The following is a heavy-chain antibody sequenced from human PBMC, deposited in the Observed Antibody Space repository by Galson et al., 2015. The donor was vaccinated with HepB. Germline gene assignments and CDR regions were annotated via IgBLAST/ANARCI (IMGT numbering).Heavy chain of an antibody. J-gene: IGHJ6*02. CDR2: IMPIFRSP. D-gene: IGHD4-23*01. V-gene: IGHV1-69*13. CDR1: GDTFRNSA. CDR3: ASKDYGGAGNYYYGIDV. Sequence: SVKVSCKASGDTFRNSAISWVRQAPGQGLEWMGGIMPIFRSPDYAQKFKGRVTITADESTNTAYMELGSLSSEDTAIYYCASKDYGGAGNYYYGIDVWGQGTTVIVSS.